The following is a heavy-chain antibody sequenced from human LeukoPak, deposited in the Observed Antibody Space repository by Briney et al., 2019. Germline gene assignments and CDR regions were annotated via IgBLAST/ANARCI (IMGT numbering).Heavy chain of an antibody. CDR3: ARADYDILTGQTYNWFDP. Sequence: TSETLSLTCTVSGGSISSGGYYWSWIRQHPGKGLEWIGYICYSGSTYYNPSLKSRVTISVDTSKNQFSLKLSSVTAADTAVYYCARADYDILTGQTYNWFDPWGQGTLVTASS. J-gene: IGHJ5*02. D-gene: IGHD3-9*01. V-gene: IGHV4-31*03. CDR1: GGSISSGGYY. CDR2: ICYSGST.